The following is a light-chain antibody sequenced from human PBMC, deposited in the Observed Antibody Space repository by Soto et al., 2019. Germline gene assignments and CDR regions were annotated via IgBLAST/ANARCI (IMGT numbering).Light chain of an antibody. CDR3: QQRSNWLLFT. J-gene: IGKJ3*01. V-gene: IGKV3-11*01. CDR2: DAS. CDR1: QSVSSY. Sequence: EIVLTQSPATLSLSPGERATLSCRASQSVSSYLAWYQHKPGQAPRLLIYDASNRATGIPARFSGSGSGTDFTLTISSLEPEDFAVYYCQQRSNWLLFTFGPGTTVDIK.